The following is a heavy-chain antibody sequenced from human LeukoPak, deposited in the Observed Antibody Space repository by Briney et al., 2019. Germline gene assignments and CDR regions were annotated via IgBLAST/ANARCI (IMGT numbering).Heavy chain of an antibody. CDR2: ISSSSGYI. CDR1: GFTFSSYS. V-gene: IGHV3-21*01. CDR3: AREPDDSNWFDP. D-gene: IGHD1-1*01. J-gene: IGHJ5*02. Sequence: PGGSLRLSCAASGFTFSSYSMNWVRQAPGKGLEWVSSISSSSGYIYYADSVKGRFTISRDNAKNSLYLQMNSLRAEDTAVYYCAREPDDSNWFDPWGQGTLVTVSA.